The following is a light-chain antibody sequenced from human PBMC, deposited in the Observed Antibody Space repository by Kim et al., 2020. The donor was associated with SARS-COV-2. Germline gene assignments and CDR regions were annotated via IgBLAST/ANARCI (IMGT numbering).Light chain of an antibody. V-gene: IGLV2-23*02. Sequence: SALTQPASVSGSPGQSITISCTGTSSDVGSYNLVSWYQQHPGKAPKLMIYEVTKRPSGVSNRFSGSKSGNTASLTISGLQAEDEADYYCCSYAGSSRVFGGGTQLTVL. CDR2: EVT. J-gene: IGLJ2*01. CDR3: CSYAGSSRV. CDR1: SSDVGSYNL.